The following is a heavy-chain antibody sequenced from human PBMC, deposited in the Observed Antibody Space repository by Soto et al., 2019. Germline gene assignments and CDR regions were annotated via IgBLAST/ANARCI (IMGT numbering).Heavy chain of an antibody. CDR3: ARDRLGGTYWYFDL. D-gene: IGHD1-26*01. CDR1: GFTVSRNY. Sequence: EVQLVESGGGLVQPGGSLRLSCAASGFTVSRNYLSWVRQAPRKGLEWVSVIYTGGSTYYADSVKGRFTTSRDNSKNTLYLQMNSLRAEDTAVYYCARDRLGGTYWYFDLWGRGTLVTVSS. J-gene: IGHJ2*01. CDR2: IYTGGST. V-gene: IGHV3-66*01.